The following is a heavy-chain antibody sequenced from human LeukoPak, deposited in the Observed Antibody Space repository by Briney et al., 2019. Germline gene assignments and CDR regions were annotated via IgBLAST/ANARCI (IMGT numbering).Heavy chain of an antibody. CDR3: ARDQYYFDY. J-gene: IGHJ4*02. CDR2: ISYDGSNK. Sequence: GGSLGLSCAASGFTFSSYAMHWVRQAPGKGLEWVAVISYDGSNKYYADSVKGRFTISRDNSKNTLYLQMNSLRAEDTAVYYCARDQYYFDYWGQGTLVTVSS. V-gene: IGHV3-30-3*01. CDR1: GFTFSSYA.